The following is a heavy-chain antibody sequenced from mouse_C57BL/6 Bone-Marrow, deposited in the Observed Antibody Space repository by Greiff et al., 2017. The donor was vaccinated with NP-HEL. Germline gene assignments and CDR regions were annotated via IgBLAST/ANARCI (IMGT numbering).Heavy chain of an antibody. CDR2: INPNTGGT. CDR1: GYTFTDYY. V-gene: IGHV1-26*01. D-gene: IGHD1-1*01. J-gene: IGHJ2*01. CDR3: ARGYYYGGYFDY. Sequence: VQLQQSGPELVKPGASVKISCKASGYTFTDYYMNWVKQSHGKSLEWIGDINPNTGGTSYNQKFKGKATLTVDKSSSTAYMELRSLTSEDSAVYYCARGYYYGGYFDYWGQGTTLTVSS.